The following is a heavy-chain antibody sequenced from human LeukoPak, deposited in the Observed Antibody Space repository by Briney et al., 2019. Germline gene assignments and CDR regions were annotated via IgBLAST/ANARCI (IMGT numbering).Heavy chain of an antibody. J-gene: IGHJ6*03. CDR2: IWYDGSNK. D-gene: IGHD3-10*01. CDR1: GFTFSSYG. Sequence: GRSLRLSCAASGFTFSSYGMHWVRQAPGKGLEWVAVIWYDGSNKYYAGSVKGRFTISRDNSKNTLYLQMSSLRAEDTAVYYCARDPSDTMVQAFYYYYMDVWGKGTTVTVSS. V-gene: IGHV3-33*01. CDR3: ARDPSDTMVQAFYYYYMDV.